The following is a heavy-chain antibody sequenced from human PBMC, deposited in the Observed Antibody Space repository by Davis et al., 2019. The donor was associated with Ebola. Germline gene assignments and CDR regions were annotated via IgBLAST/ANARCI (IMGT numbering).Heavy chain of an antibody. CDR2: IYCSGST. D-gene: IGHD6-25*01. J-gene: IGHJ4*02. Sequence: SETLSLTCTVSGGSISSSSYYWGWIRQPPGKGLEWIGSIYCSGSTYYNPSLKSRVTISVDTSKNQFSLTLDSVTAADTAIYYCATPRLSAAALDYWGQGALVTVSS. CDR3: ATPRLSAAALDY. CDR1: GGSISSSSYY. V-gene: IGHV4-39*01.